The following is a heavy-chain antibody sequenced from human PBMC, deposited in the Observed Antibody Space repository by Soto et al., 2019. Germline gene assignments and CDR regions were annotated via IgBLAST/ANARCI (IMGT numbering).Heavy chain of an antibody. V-gene: IGHV3-48*03. CDR3: AKAAYCGGDCYSGVSDY. D-gene: IGHD2-21*02. Sequence: PWGSLRLSGAGSGFTFSSFEMIWVRQAPGKGLEWVSYISSTDATIYYADSVKGRSTISRDNAKNSLYLQMNSLRAEDTAVYYCAKAAYCGGDCYSGVSDYWGQGTLVTVSS. CDR2: ISSTDATI. J-gene: IGHJ4*02. CDR1: GFTFSSFE.